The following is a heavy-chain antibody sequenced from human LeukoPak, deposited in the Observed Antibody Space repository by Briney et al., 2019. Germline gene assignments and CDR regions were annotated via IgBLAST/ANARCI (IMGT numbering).Heavy chain of an antibody. CDR2: VDPEDGET. CDR3: ATATQAHCSSTSCDDY. Sequence: GASVKVSCKVSGYTFTDYYMHWVQQASGKGLEWMGLVDPEDGETIYAEKFQGRVTITADTSTDTAYMELSSLRSEDTAVYYCATATQAHCSSTSCDDYWGQGTLVTVSS. V-gene: IGHV1-69-2*01. CDR1: GYTFTDYY. J-gene: IGHJ4*02. D-gene: IGHD2-2*01.